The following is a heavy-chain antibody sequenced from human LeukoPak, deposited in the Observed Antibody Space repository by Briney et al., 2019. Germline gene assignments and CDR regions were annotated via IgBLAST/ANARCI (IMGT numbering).Heavy chain of an antibody. CDR1: GFTFSSYG. CDR2: IWNDGSYE. V-gene: IGHV3-33*03. CDR3: AKPTRGSGSFLIDH. Sequence: GRSLRLSCAASGFTFSSYGMHWVRQAPGKGLEWVAVIWNDGSYEYYGDPVKGRFTISRDNSKNTLYLQMNNLRADDTAVYFCAKPTRGSGSFLIDHWGQGTLVTVSS. J-gene: IGHJ4*02. D-gene: IGHD1-26*01.